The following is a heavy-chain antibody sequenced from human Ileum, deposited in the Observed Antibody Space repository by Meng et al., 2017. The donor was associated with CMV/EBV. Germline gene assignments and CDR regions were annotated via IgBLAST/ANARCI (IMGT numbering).Heavy chain of an antibody. CDR2: ISSSSSYI. V-gene: IGHV3-21*01. CDR3: ARDTSADSSITIFGVVTSHYYYYGMDV. J-gene: IGHJ6*02. Sequence: GESLKISCAASGFTFSSYSMNWVRQAPGKGLEWVSSISSSSSYIYYAHSVKGRFTISRDNAKNSLYLQMNSLRAEDTAVYYCARDTSADSSITIFGVVTSHYYYYGMDVWGQGTTVTVSS. D-gene: IGHD3-3*01. CDR1: GFTFSSYS.